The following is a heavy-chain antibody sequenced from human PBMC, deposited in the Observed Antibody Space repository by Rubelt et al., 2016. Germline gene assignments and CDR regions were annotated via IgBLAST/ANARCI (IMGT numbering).Heavy chain of an antibody. CDR1: GGSISSSSYY. Sequence: QLQLQESGPGLVKPSETLSLTCTVSGGSISSSSYYWGWIRQPPGKGLEWIGSIYYSGGTYYNPSLRSRVTISVETSKNQVALKLSSVTAAETAVYYCARGTIAARHWGQGTLVTVSS. J-gene: IGHJ4*02. CDR2: IYYSGGT. CDR3: ARGTIAARH. V-gene: IGHV4-39*07. D-gene: IGHD2-2*01.